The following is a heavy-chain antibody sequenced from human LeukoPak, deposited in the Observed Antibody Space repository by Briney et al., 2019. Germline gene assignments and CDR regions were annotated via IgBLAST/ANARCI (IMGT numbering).Heavy chain of an antibody. CDR2: IYSGGTT. CDR3: AILAGNPY. D-gene: IGHD2-21*01. CDR1: GFTVSTNH. Sequence: GGSLRLSCAASGFTVSTNHMNWVRQAPGKGLEWVSVIYSGGTTYYANSVKGRFTISRDNSKNTLYLQMNSLRVDDTAVYYCAILAGNPYWGPGTLVTVSS. V-gene: IGHV3-53*01. J-gene: IGHJ4*02.